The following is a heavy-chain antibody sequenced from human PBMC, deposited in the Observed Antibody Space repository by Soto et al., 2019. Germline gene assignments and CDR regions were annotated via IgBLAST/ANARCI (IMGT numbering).Heavy chain of an antibody. CDR2: IGYDGSNQ. Sequence: QVHLGEFGGGVVQPGRSLRLSCAAAGFTFSTYGMHWVRQAPGKGLEWVAVIGYDGSNQYYADSVKGRFTISRDNSKNTLYLQMNSLRAVYTAVYYWARLKWLVGCLYDGMDVWGQGTTVTVSS. D-gene: IGHD6-19*01. CDR1: GFTFSTYG. J-gene: IGHJ6*02. V-gene: IGHV3-33*01. CDR3: ARLKWLVGCLYDGMDV.